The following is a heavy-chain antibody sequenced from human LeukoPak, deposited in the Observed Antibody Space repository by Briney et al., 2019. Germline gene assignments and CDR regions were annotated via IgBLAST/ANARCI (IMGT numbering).Heavy chain of an antibody. CDR3: ARGQEMTTLSFDY. D-gene: IGHD5-24*01. CDR1: GFTFSSYA. V-gene: IGHV3-33*01. J-gene: IGHJ4*02. Sequence: PGGSLRLSCAASGFTFSSYAMHWVRQAPGKGLEWVAVIWYDGTNKYYADSVKGRFTISRDNPQNTLYLQMSSLRAEDTAVYYCARGQEMTTLSFDYWGQGTLVTVSS. CDR2: IWYDGTNK.